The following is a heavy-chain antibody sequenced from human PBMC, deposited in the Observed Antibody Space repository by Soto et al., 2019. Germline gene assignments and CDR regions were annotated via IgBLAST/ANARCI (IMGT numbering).Heavy chain of an antibody. J-gene: IGHJ5*02. CDR1: GFTFTNYA. Sequence: EVQLSESGGDLRQPGGSLRLSCAASGFTFTNYATTWVRQTPGKGLEWVSGISSSGGLKYYADSVRGRFTVSRDNSKNILYLQMDNLRDEDTALYYCAREVGAPSGWLDPWGQGTQVTVSS. V-gene: IGHV3-23*01. D-gene: IGHD1-26*01. CDR2: ISSSGGLK. CDR3: AREVGAPSGWLDP.